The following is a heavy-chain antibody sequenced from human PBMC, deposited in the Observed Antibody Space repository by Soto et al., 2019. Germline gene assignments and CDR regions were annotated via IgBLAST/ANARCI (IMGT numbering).Heavy chain of an antibody. CDR1: GFSFSGYG. CDR2: ISGGGGAT. J-gene: IGHJ5*02. V-gene: IGHV3-23*01. Sequence: HPGGSLRLSCAASGFSFSGYGLSWVRQAPGKGLDWVSGISGGGGATYYADSVKGRFTISRDNSKNTLYLQMNSLRAEDTALYYCTKAGGTWPWWFDAWGQGSLVTVSA. CDR3: TKAGGTWPWWFDA.